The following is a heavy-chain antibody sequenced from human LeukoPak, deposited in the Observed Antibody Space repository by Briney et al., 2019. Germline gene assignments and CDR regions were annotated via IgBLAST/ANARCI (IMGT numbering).Heavy chain of an antibody. J-gene: IGHJ4*02. CDR1: GFTFSSYW. Sequence: PGGSLRLSCAASGFTFSSYWMSWVRQAPGKGLEWVANIKHDGSEKYYVDSVKGRFTISRDNAKNSLYLQMNSLRAEDTAVYYCVAPRVPRAMGDFWGQGTLVTVSS. CDR3: VAPRVPRAMGDF. V-gene: IGHV3-7*01. D-gene: IGHD2-2*01. CDR2: IKHDGSEK.